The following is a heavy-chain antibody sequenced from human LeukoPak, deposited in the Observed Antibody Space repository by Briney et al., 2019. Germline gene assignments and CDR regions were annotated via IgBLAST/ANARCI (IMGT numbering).Heavy chain of an antibody. CDR2: ISAYYGNT. CDR3: ARDQAVITRAFGF. J-gene: IGHJ4*02. D-gene: IGHD3-10*01. CDR1: GGTFSSYA. Sequence: ASVKVSCKASGGTFSSYAISWVRQAPGQGLEWMGWISAYYGNTNYARKFQGRVTMTTDTSTTTAYMELRSLRSDDTAVYYCARDQAVITRAFGFWGQGTLVTVSS. V-gene: IGHV1-18*01.